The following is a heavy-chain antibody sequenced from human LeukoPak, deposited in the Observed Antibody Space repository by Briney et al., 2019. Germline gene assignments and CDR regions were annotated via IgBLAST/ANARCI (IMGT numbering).Heavy chain of an antibody. V-gene: IGHV3-48*03. Sequence: GGSLRLSCAASAFTFKRYEMNWVRQAPGRGLEWISYISSSSNTIYYADSVKGRFTVSRDNAGNSLYLQMNSLRAEDTAIYYCASPRPSGSFDWFPEYFNYYMDVWGKGTTVSVSS. CDR3: ASPRPSGSFDWFPEYFNYYMDV. CDR1: AFTFKRYE. J-gene: IGHJ6*03. D-gene: IGHD3-9*01. CDR2: ISSSSNTI.